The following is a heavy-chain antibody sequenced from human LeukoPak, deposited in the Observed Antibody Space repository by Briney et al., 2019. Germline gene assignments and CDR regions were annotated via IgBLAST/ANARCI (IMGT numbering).Heavy chain of an antibody. CDR1: GFTFSSYG. D-gene: IGHD2-2*01. J-gene: IGHJ3*02. Sequence: GGSLKLSCAASGFTFSSYGMHWVRQAPGKGLEWVAFIRSDGSNKYYADSVKGRFTISRDNSKNTLYLHMNSLRAEDTAVYYCAKRYCSSTSCFGYGAFDIWGQGTMVTVSS. CDR3: AKRYCSSTSCFGYGAFDI. V-gene: IGHV3-30*02. CDR2: IRSDGSNK.